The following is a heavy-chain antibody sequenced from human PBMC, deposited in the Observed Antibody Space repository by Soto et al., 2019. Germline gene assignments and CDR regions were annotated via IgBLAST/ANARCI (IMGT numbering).Heavy chain of an antibody. Sequence: QLQLVQSGAEVKKPGSSVKVSCKASGGTFSSFTVNWVRQAPGQGLEWMGGFMPILGAASYAPKFQGRVTIIADESTNTGYMELSSLRSEDTAVYYCARGNAFDIWGQGTMVTVS. J-gene: IGHJ3*02. CDR3: ARGNAFDI. V-gene: IGHV1-69*01. CDR1: GGTFSSFT. CDR2: FMPILGAA.